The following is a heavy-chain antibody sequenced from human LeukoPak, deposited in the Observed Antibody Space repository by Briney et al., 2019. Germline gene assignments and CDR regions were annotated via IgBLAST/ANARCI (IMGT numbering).Heavy chain of an antibody. J-gene: IGHJ4*02. Sequence: NPSQTLSLTCTVSGGSISSGGYSWSWIRQHPGKGLEWIGYIYYSGSTYYNPSLKSRVTISVDTSKNQFSLKLSSVTAADTAVYYCARVYGDSGTPYFDYWGQGTLVTVSS. D-gene: IGHD4-17*01. CDR2: IYYSGST. CDR1: GGSISSGGYS. CDR3: ARVYGDSGTPYFDY. V-gene: IGHV4-31*03.